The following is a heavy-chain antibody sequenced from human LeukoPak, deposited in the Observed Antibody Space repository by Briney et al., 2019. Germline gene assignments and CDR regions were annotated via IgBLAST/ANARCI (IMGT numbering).Heavy chain of an antibody. Sequence: GESLKISCKGSGYSFTSYWTGWVRQMPGKGLEWMGIIYPGDSDTRYSPSFQGQVTISADKSISTAYLQWSSLKASDTAMYYCARRSYGSGSYGYNWFDPWGQGTLVTVSS. CDR1: GYSFTSYW. J-gene: IGHJ5*02. CDR3: ARRSYGSGSYGYNWFDP. CDR2: IYPGDSDT. V-gene: IGHV5-51*01. D-gene: IGHD3-10*01.